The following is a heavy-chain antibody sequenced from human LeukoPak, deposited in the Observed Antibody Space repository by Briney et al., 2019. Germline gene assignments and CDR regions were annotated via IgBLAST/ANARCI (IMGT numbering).Heavy chain of an antibody. J-gene: IGHJ5*02. CDR2: ISSSGSTI. CDR1: GFTFSDYY. V-gene: IGHV3-11*04. CDR3: ARYLGLGWLDP. Sequence: PGGSLRLSCAVSGFTFSDYYITWIRQAPGKGLEWVSHISSSGSTIYYLDSLKGRFTISRDNAKNSLYLQMNNLRAEDTAVYYCARYLGLGWLDPWGQGTLVTVSS. D-gene: IGHD3-16*01.